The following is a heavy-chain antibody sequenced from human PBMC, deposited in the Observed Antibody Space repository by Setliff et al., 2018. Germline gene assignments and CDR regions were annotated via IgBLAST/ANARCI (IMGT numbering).Heavy chain of an antibody. CDR2: IYHSGRN. CDR1: GGSFSGYY. D-gene: IGHD4-17*01. CDR3: ARIGGSTTVNLLGLFPTPPYSFDI. V-gene: IGHV4-34*01. J-gene: IGHJ3*02. Sequence: PSETLSLTCAVYGGSFSGYYWSWISQLPEKGLAWIGSIYHSGRNNYNPSLKSRVTISVDTSKNQFSLKLSSVTAADTAVYYCARIGGSTTVNLLGLFPTPPYSFDIWGQGTMVTVSS.